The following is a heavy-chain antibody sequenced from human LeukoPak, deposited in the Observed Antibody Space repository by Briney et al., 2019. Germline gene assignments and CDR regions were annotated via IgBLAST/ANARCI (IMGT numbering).Heavy chain of an antibody. D-gene: IGHD6-13*01. CDR3: ARDRWYAFDY. CDR1: GYTFTVNG. V-gene: IGHV1-18*01. CDR2: ISANSGDT. J-gene: IGHJ4*02. Sequence: ASVKVSCKASGYTFTVNGISWMRQAPGQGLEWPGWISANSGDTNYAEQFQGRLTLATDTSTSTAYMELRSLRDDDTAVYYCARDRWYAFDYWGQGTLVTVSS.